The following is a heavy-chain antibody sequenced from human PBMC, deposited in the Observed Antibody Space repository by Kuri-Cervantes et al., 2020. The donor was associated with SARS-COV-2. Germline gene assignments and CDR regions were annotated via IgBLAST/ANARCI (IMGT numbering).Heavy chain of an antibody. D-gene: IGHD3-16*01. CDR1: GFTFSGSA. Sequence: GESLKISCAASGFTFSGSAMHWVRQASGKGLEWVGRIRSKANSCATAYAASVKGRFTISRDDSKNTAYLQMNSLKTEDTAVYYCTMGDWFDPWGQGTLVTVSS. V-gene: IGHV3-73*01. CDR3: TMGDWFDP. CDR2: IRSKANSCAT. J-gene: IGHJ5*02.